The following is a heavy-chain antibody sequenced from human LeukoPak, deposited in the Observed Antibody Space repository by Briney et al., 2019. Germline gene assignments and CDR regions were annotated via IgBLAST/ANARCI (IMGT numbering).Heavy chain of an antibody. CDR2: IYYSGST. J-gene: IGHJ5*02. V-gene: IGHV4-59*01. D-gene: IGHD3-22*01. Sequence: SETLSLTCTVSGGSISSYYWSWIRQPPGKGLEWIGYIYYSGSTNYNPSLKSRVTISVDTSKNQFSLKLSSVTAADTAVYYCARVGRDDSRQGIFDPWGQGTLVTVS. CDR3: ARVGRDDSRQGIFDP. CDR1: GGSISSYY.